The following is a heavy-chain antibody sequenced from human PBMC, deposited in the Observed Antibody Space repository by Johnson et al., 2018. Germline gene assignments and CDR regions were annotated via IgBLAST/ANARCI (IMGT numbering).Heavy chain of an antibody. D-gene: IGHD5-18*01. CDR3: ARDRAWIQLWTTSPDDAFDI. CDR2: INSDGSST. Sequence: VELVEAGGGLVQHGGSLRLSCAASGFTFSSYWMHWVRQAPGKGLVWVSRINSDGSSTSYADSVKGRFTISRDNAKNTLYLQMNSLRAEDTAVYYCARDRAWIQLWTTSPDDAFDIWGQGTMVTVSS. V-gene: IGHV3-74*01. J-gene: IGHJ3*02. CDR1: GFTFSSYW.